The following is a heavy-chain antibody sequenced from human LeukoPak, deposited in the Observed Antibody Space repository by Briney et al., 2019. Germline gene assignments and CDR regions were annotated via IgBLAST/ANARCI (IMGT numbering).Heavy chain of an antibody. Sequence: ASVKVSCKASGYTFTSYAMHWVRQAPGQRLEWMGWINAGNGNTKYSQKFQGRVTITRDTSASTAYMELSSLRSEDTAVYYCARSGYDILTGYYNGLFDYWGQGTLVTVSS. V-gene: IGHV1-3*01. J-gene: IGHJ4*02. CDR2: INAGNGNT. CDR3: ARSGYDILTGYYNGLFDY. CDR1: GYTFTSYA. D-gene: IGHD3-9*01.